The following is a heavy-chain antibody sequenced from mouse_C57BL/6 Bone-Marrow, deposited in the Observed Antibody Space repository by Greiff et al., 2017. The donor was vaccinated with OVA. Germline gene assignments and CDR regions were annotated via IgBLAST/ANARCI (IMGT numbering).Heavy chain of an antibody. CDR1: GFNIKDDY. D-gene: IGHD2-3*01. CDR3: TRWPHWYFDV. J-gene: IGHJ1*03. V-gene: IGHV14-4*01. Sequence: VQLQQSGAELVRPGASVKLSCTASGFNIKDDYMHWVKQRPEQGLEWIGWIDPENGDTEYASKFQGKATITADPSSNTAYLQLSSLTSEDTAVYYCTRWPHWYFDVWGTGTTVTVSS. CDR2: IDPENGDT.